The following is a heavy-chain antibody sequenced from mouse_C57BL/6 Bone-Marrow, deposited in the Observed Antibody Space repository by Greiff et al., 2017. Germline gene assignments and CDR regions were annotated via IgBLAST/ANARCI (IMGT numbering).Heavy chain of an antibody. CDR1: GYTFTSYW. J-gene: IGHJ2*01. CDR2: IHPSDGGT. Sequence: QVQLQQPGAELVKPGASVKVSCKASGYTFTSYWMHWVKQRPGQGLEWIGRIHPSDGGTNYNQKFKGKATLTVDKSSSTAYMQLSSLTSEDSAVFDSARSLYGSCDFGGWGQGTTLT. CDR3: ARSLYGSCDFGG. D-gene: IGHD1-1*01. V-gene: IGHV1-74*01.